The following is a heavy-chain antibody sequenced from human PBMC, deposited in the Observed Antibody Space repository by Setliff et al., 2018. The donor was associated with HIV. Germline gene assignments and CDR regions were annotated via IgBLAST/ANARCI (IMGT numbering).Heavy chain of an antibody. CDR1: GFTFSNYA. Sequence: GSLRLSCAASGFTFSNYAMSWVRQAPGEGLEWVSAILSTGERTFYADSVKGRFTISRDNSKNTVYLQMNSLRAEDTAEYYCAKAMGHLPYFFDSWGQGTLVTVSS. CDR3: AKAMGHLPYFFDS. V-gene: IGHV3-23*01. CDR2: ILSTGERT. J-gene: IGHJ4*02.